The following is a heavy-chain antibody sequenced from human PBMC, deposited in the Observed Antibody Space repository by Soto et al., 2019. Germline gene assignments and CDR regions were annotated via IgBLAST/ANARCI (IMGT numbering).Heavy chain of an antibody. V-gene: IGHV1-3*01. CDR1: GYTFTSYA. D-gene: IGHD4-17*01. CDR2: INAGNGNT. Sequence: QVQLVQSGAEVKKPGASVKVSCKASGYTFTSYAMHWVRQAPGQRLEWMGWINAGNGNTKYSQKFQGRVTITRDTPAXTXFMELSSLRSEDTAVYYCARDPDYGDYFYYYYGMDVWGQGTTVTVSS. J-gene: IGHJ6*02. CDR3: ARDPDYGDYFYYYYGMDV.